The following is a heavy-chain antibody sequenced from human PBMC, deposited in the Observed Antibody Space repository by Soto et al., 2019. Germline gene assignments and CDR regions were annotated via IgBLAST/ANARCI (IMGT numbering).Heavy chain of an antibody. CDR3: SRHLHRSGSSPDY. CDR2: ISAYTGNT. J-gene: IGHJ4*02. V-gene: IGHV1-18*01. CDR1: GYTFPSYG. D-gene: IGHD1-26*01. Sequence: GASVKVSCKASGYTFPSYGISWVRQTPGHGIEWMGWISAYTGNTTYEQKLQRRFTSTTDNTTSTADMELRSLKSDDTAVLYCSRHLHRSGSSPDYWGQGTLVTVSS.